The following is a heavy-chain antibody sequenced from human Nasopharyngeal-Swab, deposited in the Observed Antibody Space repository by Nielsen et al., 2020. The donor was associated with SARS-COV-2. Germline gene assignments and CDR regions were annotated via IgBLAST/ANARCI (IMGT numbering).Heavy chain of an antibody. Sequence: ASVKVSCKASGYTFTAFSIHWVRQSPGQGLEWVGWIGTNSGGTLYAQRFRGRVTMTRDTSVATAYMELSDLRSDDTAVYYCARDSPASRGDYWGQGTLVTVSS. J-gene: IGHJ4*02. V-gene: IGHV1-2*02. CDR2: IGTNSGGT. D-gene: IGHD5-24*01. CDR1: GYTFTAFS. CDR3: ARDSPASRGDY.